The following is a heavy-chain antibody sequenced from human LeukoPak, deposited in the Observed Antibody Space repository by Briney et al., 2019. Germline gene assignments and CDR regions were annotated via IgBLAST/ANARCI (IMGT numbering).Heavy chain of an antibody. Sequence: SETLSLTCAVYGGSFSGYYWSWIRQPPGKGLEWIGEINHSGSTNYNPSPKSRVTISVDTSKNQFSLKLSSVTAADTAVYYCARVGIVVPYMDVWGKGTTITVSS. V-gene: IGHV4-34*01. CDR3: ARVGIVVPYMDV. CDR1: GGSFSGYY. D-gene: IGHD2-2*03. J-gene: IGHJ6*03. CDR2: INHSGST.